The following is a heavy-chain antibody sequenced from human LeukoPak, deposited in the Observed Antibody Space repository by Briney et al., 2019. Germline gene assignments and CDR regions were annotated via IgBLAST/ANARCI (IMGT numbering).Heavy chain of an antibody. CDR2: IDWDSSHI. CDR3: ARDPLRYLRIGHYDY. V-gene: IGHV3-21*01. Sequence: GGSLTLSCAASEFTFSTSAMNWVRQVPGKGLEWVSSIDWDSSHIYYAASVKGRFTISRDNGRNSVYLQMNSLRAEDTAVYYCARDPLRYLRIGHYDYWGQGTLVAVSS. D-gene: IGHD3-9*01. CDR1: EFTFSTSA. J-gene: IGHJ4*02.